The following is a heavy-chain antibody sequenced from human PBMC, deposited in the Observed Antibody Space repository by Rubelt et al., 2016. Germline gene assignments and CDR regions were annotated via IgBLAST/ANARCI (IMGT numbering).Heavy chain of an antibody. CDR2: IYYSGST. CDR1: GGSISSSRYY. D-gene: IGHD3-22*01. J-gene: IGHJ3*02. Sequence: QLQLQESGPGLVKPSETLSLTCTVSGGSISSSRYYWGWIRQPPGKGLEWIGSIYYSGSTYYNPSLKTRVTISVDTSKNQFSLKLSSVTAADTAVYYCARVYYDSSRGAFDIWGQGTMVTVSS. V-gene: IGHV4-39*07. CDR3: ARVYYDSSRGAFDI.